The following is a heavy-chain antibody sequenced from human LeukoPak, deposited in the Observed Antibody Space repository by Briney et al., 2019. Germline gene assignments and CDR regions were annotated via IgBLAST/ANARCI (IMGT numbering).Heavy chain of an antibody. Sequence: GGSLRLPCAASGFTFSSYAMSWVRQAPGKGLEWVSTISGNGGGTYYADSVKGRFTISRDNSKNTLYLQLNSLRAEDTAVYYCAKDGCSSTSCYRNYGMDVWGKGTTVTVSS. CDR1: GFTFSSYA. CDR2: ISGNGGGT. V-gene: IGHV3-23*01. J-gene: IGHJ6*04. D-gene: IGHD2-2*01. CDR3: AKDGCSSTSCYRNYGMDV.